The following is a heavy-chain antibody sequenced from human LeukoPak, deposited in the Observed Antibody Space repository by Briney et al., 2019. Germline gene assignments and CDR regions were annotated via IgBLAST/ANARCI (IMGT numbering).Heavy chain of an antibody. V-gene: IGHV3-23*01. CDR1: GFTFSSYA. CDR2: LIGSGSNT. CDR3: AKGVLRTGGDY. J-gene: IGHJ4*02. Sequence: SGGSLRLSCAASGFTFSSYAMSWVRQAPGKGLEWVSSLIGSGSNTYYADSVKGRFTISRDNSKNTLFLQMNSLRAEDTAIYYCAKGVLRTGGDYWGQGTLVTVSS. D-gene: IGHD3-16*01.